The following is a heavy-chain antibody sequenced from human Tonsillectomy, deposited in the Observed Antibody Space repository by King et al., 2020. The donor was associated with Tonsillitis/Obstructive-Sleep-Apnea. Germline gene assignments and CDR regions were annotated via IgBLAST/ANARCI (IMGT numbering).Heavy chain of an antibody. V-gene: IGHV4-31*01. J-gene: IGHJ5*02. CDR1: GGSISSGGYY. Sequence: VPLQESGPGLVKPSQTLSLTCTVSGGSISSGGYYWRWIRQRPGKGLEWIGYIYYSGSAYYNPSLKSLLTISVDTSKNQFSLKLSSVTAADTAVFYCTRTDYKDDVAGWFDRWSQGTLVTVSS. CDR3: TRTDYKDDVAGWFDR. CDR2: IYYSGSA. D-gene: IGHD4-11*01.